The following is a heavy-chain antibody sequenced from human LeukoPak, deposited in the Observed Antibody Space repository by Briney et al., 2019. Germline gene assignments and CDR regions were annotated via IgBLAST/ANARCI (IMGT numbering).Heavy chain of an antibody. Sequence: TGGSLRLSCAASGFTFSSYSMNWVRQAPGKGLKWVSSISSSSSYIYYADSVKGRFTISRDNAKNSLYLQMNSLRAEDTAVYYCARGTGGYPEGAFDYWGQGTLVTVSS. J-gene: IGHJ4*02. V-gene: IGHV3-21*01. CDR2: ISSSSSYI. CDR1: GFTFSSYS. D-gene: IGHD2-8*02. CDR3: ARGTGGYPEGAFDY.